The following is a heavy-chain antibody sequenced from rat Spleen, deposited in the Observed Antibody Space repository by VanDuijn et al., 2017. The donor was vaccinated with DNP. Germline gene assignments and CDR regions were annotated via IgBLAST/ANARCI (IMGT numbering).Heavy chain of an antibody. Sequence: EVQLVESGGGLVQPGRSLKLSCAASGFTFSNFYLAWVRQAPTTGLEWVASISTGRGTTYYRDSVKGRLTISRDNAKSTLYLQVDSLRSEDTATYYCATHRGYWGQGVMVTVSS. CDR3: ATHRGY. J-gene: IGHJ2*01. V-gene: IGHV5-25*01. CDR1: GFTFSNFY. CDR2: ISTGRGTT.